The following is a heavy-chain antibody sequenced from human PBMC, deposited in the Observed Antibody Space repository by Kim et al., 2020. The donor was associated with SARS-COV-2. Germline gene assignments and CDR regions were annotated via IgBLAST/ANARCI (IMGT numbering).Heavy chain of an antibody. J-gene: IGHJ6*02. CDR3: ARPNDYGDYFYYYYGMDV. Sequence: GRFTISRDNAKNSLYLQMNSLRAEDTAVYYCARPNDYGDYFYYYYGMDVWGQGTTVTVSS. V-gene: IGHV3-7*04. D-gene: IGHD4-17*01.